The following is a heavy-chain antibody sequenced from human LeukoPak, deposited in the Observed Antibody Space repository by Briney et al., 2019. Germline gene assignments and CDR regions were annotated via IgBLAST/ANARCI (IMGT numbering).Heavy chain of an antibody. CDR2: ISARGDST. J-gene: IGHJ4*02. CDR1: GFTFDDYG. Sequence: GGSLRLSRAASGFTFDDYGMSWVRQAPGKGLEWVSAISARGDSTYHADSVKGRLTISRDNSKNTLYVQMNNLRAEDTAVYYCAKAPIAGAPRGYYFDYWGQGALVTVSS. CDR3: AKAPIAGAPRGYYFDY. D-gene: IGHD1-26*01. V-gene: IGHV3-23*01.